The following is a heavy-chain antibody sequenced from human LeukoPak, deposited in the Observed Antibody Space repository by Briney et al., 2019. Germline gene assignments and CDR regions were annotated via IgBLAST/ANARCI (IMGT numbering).Heavy chain of an antibody. V-gene: IGHV1-46*01. J-gene: IGHJ5*02. CDR2: INPSGGST. D-gene: IGHD3-22*01. Sequence: ASVKVSCKASGYTFTCYYAHWVRQAPGQGLEWMGIINPSGGSTSYAQKFQGRVTMTRDTSTNTVYMELSSLRSEDTAVYYCARGPFNYDTNGYYWVGNWFDPWGQGTLVTVSS. CDR1: GYTFTCYY. CDR3: ARGPFNYDTNGYYWVGNWFDP.